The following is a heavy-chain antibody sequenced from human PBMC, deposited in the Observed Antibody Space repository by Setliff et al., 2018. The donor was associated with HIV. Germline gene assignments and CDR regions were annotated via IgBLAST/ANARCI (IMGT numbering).Heavy chain of an antibody. CDR1: GYSISSNNW. D-gene: IGHD3-22*01. Sequence: PSETLSLTCVVSGYSISSNNWWGWIRQPPGKGLEYIGYIYYTGSTYNNPSLKSRVTMSVDTSKNQFSLNLSSVTALDTAVYYCARSRGGHSSDHHLEYWGQGTLVTVSS. J-gene: IGHJ4*02. V-gene: IGHV4-28*01. CDR2: IYYTGST. CDR3: ARSRGGHSSDHHLEY.